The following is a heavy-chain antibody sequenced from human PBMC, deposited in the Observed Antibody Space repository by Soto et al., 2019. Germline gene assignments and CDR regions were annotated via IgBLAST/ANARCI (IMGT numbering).Heavy chain of an antibody. D-gene: IGHD2-2*01. J-gene: IGHJ6*02. Sequence: SSETLSLTCTVSGGSISSVDYYWSWVRQTPGKALEWIGYIYYSGSTYYNPSLKSRMSMSVDTSKNQFSLKVRSVTAADTAIYYCARDPMPDHYYYGMDVWGQGTTVTVSS. CDR2: IYYSGST. CDR1: GGSISSVDYY. CDR3: ARDPMPDHYYYGMDV. V-gene: IGHV4-30-4*01.